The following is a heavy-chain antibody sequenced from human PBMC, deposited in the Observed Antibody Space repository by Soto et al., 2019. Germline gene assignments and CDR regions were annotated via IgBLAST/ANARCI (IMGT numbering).Heavy chain of an antibody. CDR2: INHSGST. CDR3: ARGSGSSSSWLGYYYYGMDV. D-gene: IGHD6-13*01. Sequence: SETLSLTCAVSGGSFSGYSWCWIRQPPGKGLEWIGEINHSGSTNYNPSLKSRVTISVDTSKNQFSLKLSSVTAANTAVYYCARGSGSSSSWLGYYYYGMDVWGQGTTVTVSS. V-gene: IGHV4-34*01. J-gene: IGHJ6*02. CDR1: GGSFSGYS.